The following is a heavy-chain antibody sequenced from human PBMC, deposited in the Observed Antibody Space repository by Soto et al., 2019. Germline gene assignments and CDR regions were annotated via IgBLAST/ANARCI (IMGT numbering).Heavy chain of an antibody. D-gene: IGHD3-9*01. CDR3: ARDPYDILTGYYSLFEVGAHRHYGMDV. Sequence: ASVKVSCKASGYTFTSYGISWVRQAPGQGLEWMGWISAYNGNTNYAQKLQGRVTMTTDTSTSTAYMELRSLRSDDTAVYYCARDPYDILTGYYSLFEVGAHRHYGMDVWGQGTTVTVSS. V-gene: IGHV1-18*01. CDR2: ISAYNGNT. J-gene: IGHJ6*02. CDR1: GYTFTSYG.